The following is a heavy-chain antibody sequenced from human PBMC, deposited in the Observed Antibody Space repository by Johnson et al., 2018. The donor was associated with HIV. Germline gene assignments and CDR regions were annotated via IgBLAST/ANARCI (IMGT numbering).Heavy chain of an antibody. D-gene: IGHD6-13*01. CDR3: AKVGTGYSSSSVGAFDI. CDR2: ISYDGKYK. CDR1: GFTFSSYP. V-gene: IGHV3-30*04. J-gene: IGHJ3*02. Sequence: QVQLVESGGGVVQPGRSLRLSCAASGFTFSSYPMHWVRQAPGKGLEWVAVISYDGKYKYYGDSVKGRFTISRDNSKNTFDLQMTSLGVEDTAVYYCAKVGTGYSSSSVGAFDIWGQGTVVTVSS.